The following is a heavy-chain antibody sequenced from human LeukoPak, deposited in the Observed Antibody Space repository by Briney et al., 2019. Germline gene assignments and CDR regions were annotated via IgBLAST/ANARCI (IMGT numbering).Heavy chain of an antibody. CDR1: VGSITTGGYY. Sequence: SQTLSLTCNVSVGSITTGGYYWTWIRQHPGKGLEYIGYIYSSGTTYYNPSLQSRVSISIDTSKSQFSLKLSAVTAADTAVYFCARLKSWSGFDHWGQGTLVTVSS. V-gene: IGHV4-31*03. J-gene: IGHJ4*02. D-gene: IGHD3-10*01. CDR3: ARLKSWSGFDH. CDR2: IYSSGTT.